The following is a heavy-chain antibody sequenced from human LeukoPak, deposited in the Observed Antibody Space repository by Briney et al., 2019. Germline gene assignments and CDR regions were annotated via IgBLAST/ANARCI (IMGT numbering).Heavy chain of an antibody. J-gene: IGHJ4*02. V-gene: IGHV3-9*01. CDR1: GFTFDDYV. D-gene: IGHD6-6*01. CDR2: ISLNSGRI. Sequence: PGRSLRLSSAASGFTFDDYVKHRVREAPGEGLERVSGISLNSGRIGYADSVKSRFTMSRDNSKKTLYLQMNCLRAEGTAVYYCARALYSSSSSPDYWGQGTLVTACS. CDR3: ARALYSSSSSPDY.